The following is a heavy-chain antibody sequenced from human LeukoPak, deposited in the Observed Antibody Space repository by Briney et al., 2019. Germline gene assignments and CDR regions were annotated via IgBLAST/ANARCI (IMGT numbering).Heavy chain of an antibody. CDR2: INHSGST. J-gene: IGHJ4*02. V-gene: IGHV4-34*01. D-gene: IGHD3-22*01. CDR1: GGSFSGYY. Sequence: PSETLSLTCAVYGGSFSGYYWSWIRQPPGKGLEWIGEINHSGSTNYNPSLKSRVTISVDTSKNQFSLNLSSVTAADTAVYFCARDRYYYDSSSYYHLDYWGQGTLVTVSS. CDR3: ARDRYYYDSSSYYHLDY.